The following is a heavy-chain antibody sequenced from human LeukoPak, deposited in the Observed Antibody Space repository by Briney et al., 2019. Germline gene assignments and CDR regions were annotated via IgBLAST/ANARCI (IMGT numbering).Heavy chain of an antibody. J-gene: IGHJ6*03. CDR1: GGSISSYY. V-gene: IGHV4-59*01. Sequence: SETLSLTCTVSGGSISSYYWSWIRQPPGKGLEWIGYIYYSGSTNYNPSLKSRVTISVDTSKNQFSLKLSSVTAADTAVYYCARGVAVAGTGDYHYYYYMDVWGKGATVTVSS. CDR3: ARGVAVAGTGDYHYYYYMDV. CDR2: IYYSGST. D-gene: IGHD6-19*01.